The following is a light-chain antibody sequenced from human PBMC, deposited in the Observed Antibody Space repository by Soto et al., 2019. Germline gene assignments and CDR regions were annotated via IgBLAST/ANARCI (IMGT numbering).Light chain of an antibody. CDR1: STDVGGYNF. CDR3: SSYAGRNYAV. V-gene: IGLV2-8*01. CDR2: EVN. J-gene: IGLJ7*01. Sequence: QPVLTQPPSASGSPGQSVTISCTGTSTDVGGYNFVSWYQQHPGKAPKVMIYEVNKRPSGVPDRFSGSKSGNTASLTVSGLQAEDEADYYCSSYAGRNYAVFGGGTQLTVL.